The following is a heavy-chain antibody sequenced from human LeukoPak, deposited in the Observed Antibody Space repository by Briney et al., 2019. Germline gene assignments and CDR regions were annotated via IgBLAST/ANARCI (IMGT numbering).Heavy chain of an antibody. CDR1: GFTFSNFG. CDR2: IWYDGSNE. J-gene: IGHJ4*02. Sequence: GGSLRLSCEASGFTFSNFGMHWVRQAPGKGREGVAVIWYDGSNEYYVDSVKGRFTISRDNSKNTLYLQMNSLRAEDTAMYYCAREVIVVPAADGGHYFDYWGQGTLVTVSS. CDR3: AREVIVVPAADGGHYFDY. D-gene: IGHD2-2*01. V-gene: IGHV3-33*01.